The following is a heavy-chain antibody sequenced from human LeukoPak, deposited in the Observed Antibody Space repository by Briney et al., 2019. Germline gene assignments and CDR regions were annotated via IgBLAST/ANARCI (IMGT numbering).Heavy chain of an antibody. CDR2: IYYSGST. V-gene: IGHV4-39*01. D-gene: IGHD3-16*01. Sequence: SETLSLICTVSGGSINSYFWSWIRQPPGKGLEWIGSIYYSGSTYYNPSLKSRVTISVDTSKNQFSLKLSSVTAADTAVYYCARHGGTYSPNYYFDYWGQGTLVTVSS. J-gene: IGHJ4*02. CDR1: GGSINSYF. CDR3: ARHGGTYSPNYYFDY.